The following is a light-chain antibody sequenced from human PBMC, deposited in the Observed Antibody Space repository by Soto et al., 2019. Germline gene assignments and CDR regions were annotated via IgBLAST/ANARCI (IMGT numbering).Light chain of an antibody. V-gene: IGKV3-20*01. J-gene: IGKJ1*01. CDR2: AAS. Sequence: EIVLTQSPDTLSLSPGERATLSCRPCQSVSSIYLDWFQQKPGQAPRLLIYAASSRATGIPDRFSGGASATDFTLTISRLEPEDFAVYYCRHYVSSQWTFGQGTKVEIK. CDR3: RHYVSSQWT. CDR1: QSVSSIY.